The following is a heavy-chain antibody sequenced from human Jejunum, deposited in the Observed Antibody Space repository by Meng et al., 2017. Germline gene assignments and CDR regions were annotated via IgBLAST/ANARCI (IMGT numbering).Heavy chain of an antibody. V-gene: IGHV3-9*01. CDR1: GFTFDDYA. D-gene: IGHD1-14*01. J-gene: IGHJ4*02. CDR2: ISGNSGSI. CDR3: AKDNYRTPTGNIDY. Sequence: SLKISCAASGFTFDDYAMHWVRQAPGKGLEWVSGISGNSGSIGYADSVKGRFTISRDNAKNSLYLQMNSLRAEDTALYYCAKDNYRTPTGNIDYWGQGTLVTVSS.